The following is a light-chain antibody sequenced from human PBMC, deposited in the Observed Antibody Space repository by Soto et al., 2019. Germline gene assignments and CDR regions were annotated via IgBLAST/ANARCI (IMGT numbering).Light chain of an antibody. CDR3: QQYYSYPPT. CDR1: QIINYL. CDR2: DAS. V-gene: IGKV1-5*01. Sequence: DIQMTQSPSTLSASVGERVTISCLANQIINYLLAWCQQKPGKAPKLLIYDASTLESGVPSRFRGSGSGTEFTLTISSLQSGDFATYYCQQYYSYPPTFGQGTKVDI. J-gene: IGKJ1*01.